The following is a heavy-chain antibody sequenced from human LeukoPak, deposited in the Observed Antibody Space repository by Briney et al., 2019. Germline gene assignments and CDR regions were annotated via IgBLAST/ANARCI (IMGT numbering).Heavy chain of an antibody. V-gene: IGHV4-59*01. CDR3: ARAEKAVAGTLDS. Sequence: SETLSLTCTVSGDSISNYYWSWIRQSPGKELEWIGYMYNRGSTIYNPSLKSRVTISTDTSKNQFSLRLTSVTAADTAVYYCARAEKAVAGTLDSWGQGTLITVSS. CDR2: MYNRGST. D-gene: IGHD6-19*01. J-gene: IGHJ4*02. CDR1: GDSISNYY.